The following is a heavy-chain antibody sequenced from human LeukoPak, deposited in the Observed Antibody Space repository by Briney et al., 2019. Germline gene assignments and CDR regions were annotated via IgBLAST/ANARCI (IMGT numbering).Heavy chain of an antibody. CDR2: IYWNDDK. CDR1: GFSLSTSGVG. Sequence: SGPSLVKPTQTLTLTCTFSGFSLSTSGVGVGWIRQPPGKALEWLALIYWNDDKRYSPSLKSRLTITKDTSKNQVVLTMTNMDPVDTATYYCAHEGYYQGYFDYWGQGTLVTVSS. CDR3: AHEGYYQGYFDY. D-gene: IGHD3-22*01. J-gene: IGHJ4*02. V-gene: IGHV2-5*01.